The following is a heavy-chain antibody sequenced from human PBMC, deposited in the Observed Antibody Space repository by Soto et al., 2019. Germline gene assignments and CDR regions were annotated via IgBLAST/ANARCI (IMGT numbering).Heavy chain of an antibody. V-gene: IGHV1-3*05. J-gene: IGHJ5*02. CDR2: INAGNGNT. Sequence: QVQLVQSGAEEKKPGASVKVSCKASGYTFTSHAMHWVRQAPGQRLEWMGWINAGNGNTKYSQKFQGRVTITTDTSASTPYMELSSLRSEDTAVYYCARDGIAAAGTSWFDPWGQGTLVTVSS. CDR1: GYTFTSHA. CDR3: ARDGIAAAGTSWFDP. D-gene: IGHD6-13*01.